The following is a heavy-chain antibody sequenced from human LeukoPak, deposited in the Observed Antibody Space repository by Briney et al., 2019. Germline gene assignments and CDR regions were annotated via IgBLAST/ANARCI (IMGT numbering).Heavy chain of an antibody. Sequence: GGSLRLSCAASGFTVSSNYMNWVRQAPGKGLEWVSVLYSGGGTYYTDSVKGRFTISRDNSKNTLYLQMNSLRVEDTAVYYCARARGSGWLDFDCWGQGTLVTVSS. CDR2: LYSGGGT. D-gene: IGHD6-19*01. CDR3: ARARGSGWLDFDC. CDR1: GFTVSSNY. J-gene: IGHJ4*02. V-gene: IGHV3-53*01.